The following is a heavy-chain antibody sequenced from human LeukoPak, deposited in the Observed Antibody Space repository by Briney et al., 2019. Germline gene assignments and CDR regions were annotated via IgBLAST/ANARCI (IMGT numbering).Heavy chain of an antibody. CDR1: GNTFAGHN. V-gene: IGHV1-2*02. J-gene: IGHJ4*02. CDR2: INPDRGGT. D-gene: IGHD6-25*01. CDR3: AISIQAAAIPAFDY. Sequence: GASVKVSFKAPGNTFAGHNIHWMRQAPGQGLELMGWINPDRGGTDYARQFQGRVTMTSDTSIRAAYMELSSLVSEDSAVYFCAISIQAAAIPAFDYWGQGTLVTVSS.